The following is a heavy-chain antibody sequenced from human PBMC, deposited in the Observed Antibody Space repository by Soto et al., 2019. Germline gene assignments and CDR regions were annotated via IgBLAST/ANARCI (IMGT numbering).Heavy chain of an antibody. Sequence: ETLSLTCTVSGGSVSSGSYYWSWIRQPPGKGLEWIGYIYYSGSTNYNPSLKSRVTISVDTSKNQFSLKLSFVTAADTAVYYCARDAFDYGGNSAYYYYYYGMDVWGQGTTVTVSS. CDR2: IYYSGST. J-gene: IGHJ6*02. V-gene: IGHV4-61*01. CDR1: GGSVSSGSYY. CDR3: ARDAFDYGGNSAYYYYYYGMDV. D-gene: IGHD4-17*01.